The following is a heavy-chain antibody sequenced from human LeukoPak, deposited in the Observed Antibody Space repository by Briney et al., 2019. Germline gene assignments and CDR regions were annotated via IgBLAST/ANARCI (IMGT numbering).Heavy chain of an antibody. D-gene: IGHD6-19*01. CDR3: ARVPGYSSGWYPMDY. CDR2: ISGYNGNT. Sequence: ASVKVSCKASGYTFAAYDITWVRQAPGQGLESMGWISGYNGNTQYAQKFQGGVTMTTDTSSSTAYMELRSLRSDDTAVYYCARVPGYSSGWYPMDYWGQGTLVTVAS. CDR1: GYTFAAYD. V-gene: IGHV1-18*01. J-gene: IGHJ4*01.